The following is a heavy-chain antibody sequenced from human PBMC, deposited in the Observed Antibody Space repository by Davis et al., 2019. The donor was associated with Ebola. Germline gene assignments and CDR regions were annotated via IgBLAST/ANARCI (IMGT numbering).Heavy chain of an antibody. V-gene: IGHV3-23*01. J-gene: IGHJ4*02. CDR1: GFTFSTYG. CDR2: VSGSGSIT. Sequence: GESLKISCAASGFTFSTYGMSWVRQAPGKGLEWVSSVSGSGSITHDADSVKGRFTISRDNSKNTVYLHMSSLRAEDTAVYYCAKLEAVATRGDYWGQGTLVTVSS. D-gene: IGHD6-13*01. CDR3: AKLEAVATRGDY.